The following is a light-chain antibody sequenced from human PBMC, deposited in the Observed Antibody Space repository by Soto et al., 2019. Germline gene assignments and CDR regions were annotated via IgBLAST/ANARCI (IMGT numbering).Light chain of an antibody. V-gene: IGKV4-1*01. CDR1: QSVLYSSDNKNH. J-gene: IGKJ3*01. Sequence: DIVMTQSPDSLAVSLGERATINCKASQSVLYSSDNKNHLAWYQQKPGQPPKLLIYWASTRESGVPDRFSGSGSGTDFLLTISTLQAEDEAFYYFQHDYGTPMFTFDPGSRVHIK. CDR3: QHDYGTPMFT. CDR2: WAS.